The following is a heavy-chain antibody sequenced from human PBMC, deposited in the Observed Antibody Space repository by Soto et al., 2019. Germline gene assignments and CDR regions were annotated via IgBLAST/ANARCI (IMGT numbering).Heavy chain of an antibody. Sequence: PSKTLSLTCIVFGASTSYGGFSWSWIRQSPGKGLEWIGYINHFESTYFHPSFKSRLSMSIDRSRNMFSLNLSSVTAADMAVYYCVRCRRDRYQLLYYVDYWGKGTLVTVSS. CDR2: INHFEST. CDR1: GASTSYGGFS. CDR3: VRCRRDRYQLLYYVDY. D-gene: IGHD2-2*01. J-gene: IGHJ4*02. V-gene: IGHV4-30-2*06.